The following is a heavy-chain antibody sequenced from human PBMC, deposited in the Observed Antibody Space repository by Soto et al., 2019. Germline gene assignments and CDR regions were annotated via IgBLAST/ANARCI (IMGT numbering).Heavy chain of an antibody. CDR3: AADRTYCGGDCYVD. V-gene: IGHV1-69*02. D-gene: IGHD2-21*02. CDR2: VNPIVSMS. J-gene: IGHJ4*02. Sequence: ASVKVSCKASGDTFSFYTINWVRQAPGLGLEWMGRVNPIVSMSNYAQKFQERVTITRDMSTSTAYMELSSLRSEDTAVYYCAADRTYCGGDCYVDWGQGTLVTVSS. CDR1: GDTFSFYT.